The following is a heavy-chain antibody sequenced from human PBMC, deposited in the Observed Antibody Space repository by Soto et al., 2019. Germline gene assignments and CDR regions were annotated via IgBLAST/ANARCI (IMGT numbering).Heavy chain of an antibody. CDR2: RKRNIGNT. V-gene: IGHV1-8*01. D-gene: IGHD3-10*02. Sequence: QVQLVQSGAEVKKPGASVKVSCKASGYTFTSNYINWVRQAIGQGLELLGWRKRNIGNTGYAQRFQGRVTMTRNPSISRAYLELSSLSFDDTAVYYCARTKCKYYVLCWVDPCGQGTLVTVSS. CDR3: ARTKCKYYVLCWVDP. CDR1: GYTFTSNY. J-gene: IGHJ5*02.